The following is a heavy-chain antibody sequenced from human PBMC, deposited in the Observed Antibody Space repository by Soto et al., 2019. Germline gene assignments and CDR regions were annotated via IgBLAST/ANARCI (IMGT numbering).Heavy chain of an antibody. Sequence: EVQLLESGGGLVQPGGSLRLPCAASGLTFSSYAMSWVRQAPGKGLEWVSAISGSGAVTYYADSVKGRFTISRDNSKNTLYLQMNSLRAEDTAVYYCAKDKGCTSTTCHWNAFDIWGQETMVTVSS. CDR3: AKDKGCTSTTCHWNAFDI. CDR1: GLTFSSYA. J-gene: IGHJ3*02. D-gene: IGHD2-2*01. V-gene: IGHV3-23*01. CDR2: ISGSGAVT.